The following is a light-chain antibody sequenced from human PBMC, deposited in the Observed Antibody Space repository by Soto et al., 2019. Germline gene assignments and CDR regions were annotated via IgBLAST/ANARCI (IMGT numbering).Light chain of an antibody. V-gene: IGKV2-40*01. CDR2: PLS. CDR3: VQRIEFPWA. CDR1: QSLLNSDDGNTY. J-gene: IGKJ1*01. Sequence: DIVMTQTPLSLPVTPGEPASISCRSSQSLLNSDDGNTYLDWYLQKPGQSPQLLIYPLSYRASGVPDTFSRGWSGGASSVTIGRVEAAGVEVYYGVQRIEFPWAFGQGTKVDIK.